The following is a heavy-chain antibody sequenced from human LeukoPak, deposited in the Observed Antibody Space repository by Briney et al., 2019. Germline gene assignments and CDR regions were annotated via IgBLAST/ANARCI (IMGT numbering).Heavy chain of an antibody. CDR1: GFTFNTF. CDR2: IWSDGSDK. CDR3: VREVGRAYYFDY. J-gene: IGHJ4*02. Sequence: PGVSLRLSCAASGFTFNTFMHWVRQAPGKGLEWVAVIWSDGSDKFYADSVKGRFTISRDNFKNTLYLQMDSLRVEDTAVYYCVREVGRAYYFDYWGQGTPVTVSS. V-gene: IGHV3-33*01. D-gene: IGHD1-26*01.